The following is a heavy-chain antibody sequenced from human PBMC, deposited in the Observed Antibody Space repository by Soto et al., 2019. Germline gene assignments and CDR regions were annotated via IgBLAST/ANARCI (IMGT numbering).Heavy chain of an antibody. V-gene: IGHV3-33*01. CDR2: IWHDGNNK. CDR1: GFTFSNYG. Sequence: RGSLRLSCAESGFTFSNYGMHWVRQAPGKGLEWVAIIWHDGNNKYYADSVRGRFIISRDNSKNRLYLQMNSLRAEDTAVYYCASDLVGASDSYGLDVWGQGTPVTVSS. CDR3: ASDLVGASDSYGLDV. J-gene: IGHJ6*02. D-gene: IGHD1-26*01.